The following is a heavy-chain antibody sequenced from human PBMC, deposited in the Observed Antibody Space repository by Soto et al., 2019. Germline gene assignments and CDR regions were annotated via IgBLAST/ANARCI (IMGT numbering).Heavy chain of an antibody. CDR1: GFTFSIYG. CDR3: ARGGSGSYYLDY. V-gene: IGHV3-33*01. Sequence: GGSLRLSCAASGFTFSIYGMHWVRQAPGKGLEWVAVIWYDGSHKYYADSVKGRFTISRDNSKNTLYLQMNSLRAEDTAVYYCARGGSGSYYLDYWGQGTLVTVSS. D-gene: IGHD1-26*01. J-gene: IGHJ4*02. CDR2: IWYDGSHK.